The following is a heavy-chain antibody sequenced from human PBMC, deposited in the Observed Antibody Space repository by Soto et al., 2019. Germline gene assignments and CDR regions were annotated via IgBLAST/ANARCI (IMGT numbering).Heavy chain of an antibody. V-gene: IGHV3-23*01. CDR1: GFTFSSYA. J-gene: IGHJ6*02. CDR3: AKDPLTVVTPIGMDV. D-gene: IGHD2-21*02. Sequence: GGSLRLSCAASGFTFSSYAMSWVRQAPGKGLEWVSAISGSGGSTYYADSVKGRFTISRDNSKNTLYLQMNSLRAEDTTVYYCAKDPLTVVTPIGMDVWGQGTTVTVSS. CDR2: ISGSGGST.